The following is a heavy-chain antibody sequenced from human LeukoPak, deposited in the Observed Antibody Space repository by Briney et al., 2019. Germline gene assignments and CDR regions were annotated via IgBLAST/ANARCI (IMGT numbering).Heavy chain of an antibody. CDR3: ATELRWKEY. D-gene: IGHD4-23*01. CDR1: GYTFASYD. Sequence: ASVKVSCKASGYTFASYDINWVRQATEQGLEWLGWMNPNSGNTGYAQKFQGRVTITGDTSIDTAYMELSSLRSEDTAVYYCATELRWKEYWGQGTLVTVSS. J-gene: IGHJ4*02. CDR2: MNPNSGNT. V-gene: IGHV1-8*01.